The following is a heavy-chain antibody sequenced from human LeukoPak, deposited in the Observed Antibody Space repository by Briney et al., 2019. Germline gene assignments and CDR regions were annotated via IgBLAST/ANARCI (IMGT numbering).Heavy chain of an antibody. CDR3: ARSPFVGGVGATSWYFDL. D-gene: IGHD1-26*01. CDR1: GGSISSGGYY. V-gene: IGHV4-61*08. CDR2: IYTSADI. Sequence: SETLSLTCAVSGGSISSGGYYWTWIRQPPGKELEWIGNIYTSADINFNPSLKSRVTISLDASKRQFSLKLNSVSAADTAIYYCARSPFVGGVGATSWYFDLWGRGALVTVSS. J-gene: IGHJ2*01.